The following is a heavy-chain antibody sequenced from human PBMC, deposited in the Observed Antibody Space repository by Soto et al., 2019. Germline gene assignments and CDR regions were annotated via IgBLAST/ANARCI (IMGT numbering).Heavy chain of an antibody. CDR2: VYYGGNP. V-gene: IGHV4-31*03. D-gene: IGHD2-15*01. J-gene: IGHJ4*02. Sequence: NPXETLSLTCTVSGSSISSGGYYWTWIHQYPGKGLEWIGYVYYGGNPNFNPSLRSRVAMSVDRSKNQFSLELKSVTVADTAVYYCAKDTGRGGGSVFDYSGQGTLATVSS. CDR3: AKDTGRGGGSVFDY. CDR1: GSSISSGGYY.